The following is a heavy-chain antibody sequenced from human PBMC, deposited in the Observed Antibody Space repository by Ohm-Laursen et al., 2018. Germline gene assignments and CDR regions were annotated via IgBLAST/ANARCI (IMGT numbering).Heavy chain of an antibody. Sequence: VTLSLTCTVSGGFINNYFWSWIRQSPGCGLEWLGYIYYTGRTNYNPSLKSRVTFSVDTSKNQFSLKLTSATPADTAVYYCVRDVLVGAAASDYWGQGTQVTVSS. D-gene: IGHD1-26*01. CDR2: IYYTGRT. J-gene: IGHJ4*02. CDR1: GGFINNYF. V-gene: IGHV4-59*01. CDR3: VRDVLVGAAASDY.